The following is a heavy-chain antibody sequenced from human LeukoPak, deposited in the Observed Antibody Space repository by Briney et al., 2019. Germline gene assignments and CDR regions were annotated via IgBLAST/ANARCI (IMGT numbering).Heavy chain of an antibody. CDR3: ARKTASSSWSTRGNWFDP. D-gene: IGHD6-13*01. J-gene: IGHJ5*02. V-gene: IGHV4-34*01. CDR1: GGSFSGYY. Sequence: SETLSLTCAVYGGSFSGYYWSWIRQPPGKGLEWIGEINHSGSTNYNPSLKSRVTMSVDTSKNQFSLKLSSVTAADTAVYYCARKTASSSWSTRGNWFDPWGQGTLVTVSS. CDR2: INHSGST.